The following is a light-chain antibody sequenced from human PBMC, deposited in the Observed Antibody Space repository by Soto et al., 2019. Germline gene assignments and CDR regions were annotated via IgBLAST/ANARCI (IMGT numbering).Light chain of an antibody. Sequence: QSVLTQPPSVSGAPGQRVSICCTGSSSNIGAGYVVHWYQQLPGTAPRLLIYANNERPSGVPDRFSGSKSGTSASLAITGLQADDEADYYCQSYDTRLSGSVVFGGGTKLTVL. J-gene: IGLJ3*02. CDR2: ANN. CDR3: QSYDTRLSGSVV. V-gene: IGLV1-40*01. CDR1: SSNIGAGYV.